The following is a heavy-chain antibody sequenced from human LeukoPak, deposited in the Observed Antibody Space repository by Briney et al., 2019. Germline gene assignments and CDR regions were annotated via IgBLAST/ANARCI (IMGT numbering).Heavy chain of an antibody. V-gene: IGHV4-59*08. Sequence: SETLSLTCTVSDDSISDYYRGWIRQPPGKGLEWIGYFHNSGTSTYNPSLKSRVTISADTSKNQFSLKLSSVTAADTAVYYCARRSGTYHAFDIWGQGTMVTVSS. CDR1: DDSISDYY. J-gene: IGHJ3*02. CDR2: FHNSGTS. D-gene: IGHD1-26*01. CDR3: ARRSGTYHAFDI.